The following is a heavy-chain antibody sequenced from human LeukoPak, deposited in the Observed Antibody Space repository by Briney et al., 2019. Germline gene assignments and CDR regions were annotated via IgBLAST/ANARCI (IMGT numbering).Heavy chain of an antibody. CDR1: GGSFSGYY. D-gene: IGHD4-23*01. CDR3: ARERGSTLVDY. CDR2: INHSGRT. J-gene: IGHJ4*02. Sequence: SETLSLTCAVYGGSFSGYYWSWIRQPPGKGLEWIGEINHSGRTNYNPSLKSRVTISVDTSKNQFSLKLSSVTAADTAVYYCARERGSTLVDYWGQGTLVAVPS. V-gene: IGHV4-34*01.